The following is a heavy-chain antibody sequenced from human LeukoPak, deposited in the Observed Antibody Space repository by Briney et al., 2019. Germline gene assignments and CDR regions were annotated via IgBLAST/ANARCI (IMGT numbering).Heavy chain of an antibody. CDR1: GGSISSYY. Sequence: SETLSLTCTISGGSISSYYWSWIRQPPGKGLEWIGYIYYSGSTNYNPSLKSRVTISVDTSKNQFSLKLSSVTAADTAVYYCARGGRYYYDSSGYLHWGQGTLVTVSS. V-gene: IGHV4-59*01. J-gene: IGHJ4*02. CDR3: ARGGRYYYDSSGYLH. CDR2: IYYSGST. D-gene: IGHD3-22*01.